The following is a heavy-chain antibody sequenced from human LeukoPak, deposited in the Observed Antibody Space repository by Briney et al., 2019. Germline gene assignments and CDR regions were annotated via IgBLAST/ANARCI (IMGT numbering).Heavy chain of an antibody. CDR3: AKDAPFYDSSGDPDHAFDF. V-gene: IGHV3-23*01. J-gene: IGHJ3*01. Sequence: GGSLRLSCAGYGFTFRRYAMSWVRQAPGKGPEWVASISDNGGSTYYKDSVKGRFTISRDNSKNTLYLQMVNVRVDDTAVYSCAKDAPFYDSSGDPDHAFDFWGQGTMVTVSS. D-gene: IGHD3-22*01. CDR2: ISDNGGST. CDR1: GFTFRRYA.